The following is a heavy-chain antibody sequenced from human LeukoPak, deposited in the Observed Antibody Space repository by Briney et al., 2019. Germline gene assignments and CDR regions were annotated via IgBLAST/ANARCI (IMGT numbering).Heavy chain of an antibody. J-gene: IGHJ3*02. V-gene: IGHV1-69*13. CDR1: GYTFTSYG. Sequence: GASVKVSCKASGYTFTSYGISWVRQAPGQGLEWMGGIIPIFGTANYAQKFQGRVTITADESTSTAYMELSSLRSEDTAVYYCARAVVGANDAFDIWGQGTMVTVSS. CDR2: IIPIFGTA. CDR3: ARAVVGANDAFDI. D-gene: IGHD1-26*01.